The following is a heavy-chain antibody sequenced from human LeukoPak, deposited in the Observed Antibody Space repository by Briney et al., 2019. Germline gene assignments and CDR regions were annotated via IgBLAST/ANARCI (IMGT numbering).Heavy chain of an antibody. CDR2: IIPIFGTA. CDR1: GGTFSSYA. J-gene: IGHJ3*02. CDR3: ARVGIFNPQKYGDYLDAFDI. V-gene: IGHV1-69*06. D-gene: IGHD4-17*01. Sequence: GASVKVSCKASGGTFSSYAISWVRQAPGQGLEWMGGIIPIFGTANYAQKFQGRVTITADKSTSTAYMELSSLRSEDTAVYYCARVGIFNPQKYGDYLDAFDIWGQGTMVTVSS.